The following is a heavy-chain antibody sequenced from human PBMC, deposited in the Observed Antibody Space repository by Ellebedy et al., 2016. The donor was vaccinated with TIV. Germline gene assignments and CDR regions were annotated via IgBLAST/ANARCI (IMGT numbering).Heavy chain of an antibody. CDR2: INQDGRAK. D-gene: IGHD1-14*01. CDR3: ARAGGRHRTGSGFY. Sequence: PGGSLRLSCAASGFSFRNYWMNWVRQAPGKGLELVANINQDGRAKNYVDSVKGRFTISRDNAKNSLYLQMSNLRPEDTAVFYCARAGGRHRTGSGFYWGQGTRVTVST. J-gene: IGHJ4*02. CDR1: GFSFRNYW. V-gene: IGHV3-7*03.